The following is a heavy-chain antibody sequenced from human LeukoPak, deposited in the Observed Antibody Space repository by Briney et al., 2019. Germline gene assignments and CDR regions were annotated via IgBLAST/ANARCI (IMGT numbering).Heavy chain of an antibody. CDR1: GFTFSNYW. J-gene: IGHJ4*02. D-gene: IGHD2-15*01. CDR3: VRDLNLVDTPPADFAY. Sequence: GGSLRLSCAASGFTFSNYWMHWVRHVPGKGLVLVSRINVDGSVKSYSDSVKSRFTIFTDNANNRVSLQMNSIRAENTAVYYCVRDLNLVDTPPADFAYWGQGSSVT. CDR2: INVDGSVK. V-gene: IGHV3-74*01.